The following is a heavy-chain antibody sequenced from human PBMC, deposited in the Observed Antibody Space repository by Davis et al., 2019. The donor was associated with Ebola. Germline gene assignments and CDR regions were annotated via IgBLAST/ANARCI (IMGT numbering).Heavy chain of an antibody. V-gene: IGHV3-73*01. CDR3: ARADSSGWTIYYYYGMDV. Sequence: LSLTCAASGFTFSGSAMHWVRQASGKGLEWVGRIRSKANSYATAYAASVKGRFTISRDDSKNTAYLQMNSLKTEDTAVYYCARADSSGWTIYYYYGMDVWGQGTTVTVSS. CDR2: IRSKANSYAT. D-gene: IGHD6-19*01. J-gene: IGHJ6*02. CDR1: GFTFSGSA.